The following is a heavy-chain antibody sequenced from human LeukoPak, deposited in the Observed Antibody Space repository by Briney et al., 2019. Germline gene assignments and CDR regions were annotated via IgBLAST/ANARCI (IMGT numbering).Heavy chain of an antibody. CDR1: GGSISSGGYY. Sequence: SETLSLTCTVSGGSISSGGYYWSWIRQHPGKGLEWFGYIYYSGSTYYNPSLKSRVTISVDTSKNQFSLKLSSVTAADTAVYYCARALGYCSGGSCYKGGYYYYGMDVWGKGTTVTVSS. CDR2: IYYSGST. CDR3: ARALGYCSGGSCYKGGYYYYGMDV. D-gene: IGHD2-15*01. J-gene: IGHJ6*04. V-gene: IGHV4-31*03.